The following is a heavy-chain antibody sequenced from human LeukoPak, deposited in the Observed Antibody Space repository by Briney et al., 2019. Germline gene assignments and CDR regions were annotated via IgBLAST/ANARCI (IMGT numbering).Heavy chain of an antibody. J-gene: IGHJ5*02. D-gene: IGHD3-9*01. CDR2: IIPIFGTA. CDR3: ARPVYYDILTGYSGRNWLDP. Sequence: ASVKVSCKASGGTFSSYAISWVRQAPGQGLEWMGGIIPIFGTANYAQKFQGRVTITADKSTSTAYMELSSLRSEDTAVYYCARPVYYDILTGYSGRNWLDPWGQGTLVTVSS. CDR1: GGTFSSYA. V-gene: IGHV1-69*06.